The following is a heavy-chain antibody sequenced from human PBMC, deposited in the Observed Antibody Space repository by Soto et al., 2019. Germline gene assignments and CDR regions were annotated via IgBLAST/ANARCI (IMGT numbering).Heavy chain of an antibody. D-gene: IGHD3-10*01. CDR3: ARDVSSDTTGFRGYDL. J-gene: IGHJ4*02. Sequence: SVKVSCKSSGGTFSSYSMTWVRQAPGKGLEWMGVFIPIFVSAHYAPKFQGRITITADESTSTAYMELSGLTSEDTAIYYCARDVSSDTTGFRGYDLWGQGTQVTVSS. V-gene: IGHV1-69*13. CDR1: GGTFSSYS. CDR2: FIPIFVSA.